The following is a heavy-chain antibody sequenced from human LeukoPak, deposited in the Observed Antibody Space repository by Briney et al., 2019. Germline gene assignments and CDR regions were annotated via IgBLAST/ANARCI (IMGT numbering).Heavy chain of an antibody. D-gene: IGHD6-19*01. CDR3: ARRVAVTGIYCFDH. J-gene: IGHJ4*02. Sequence: SETLSLTCTVSGGSISAYYWSWIRQPPGKGLEWIGYVYYRGATNYNPSLKSRVTISLETSKNQFSLRLTSVTAADTAVYYCARRVAVTGIYCFDHWGQGTPVTVSS. V-gene: IGHV4-59*08. CDR2: VYYRGAT. CDR1: GGSISAYY.